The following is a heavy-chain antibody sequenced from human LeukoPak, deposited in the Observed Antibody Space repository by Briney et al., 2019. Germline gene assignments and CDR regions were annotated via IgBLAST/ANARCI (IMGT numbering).Heavy chain of an antibody. CDR3: ARARRDNRQYYFDY. CDR1: GGSISSYY. V-gene: IGHV4-59*01. Sequence: SETLSLTCTVSGGSISSYYWSWIRQPPGKGLEWIGYIYYSGSTNYNPSLKSRVTISVDTSKNQFSLKLSSVTAADTAVYYCARARRDNRQYYFDYWGQGTLVTVSS. J-gene: IGHJ4*02. D-gene: IGHD1-1*01. CDR2: IYYSGST.